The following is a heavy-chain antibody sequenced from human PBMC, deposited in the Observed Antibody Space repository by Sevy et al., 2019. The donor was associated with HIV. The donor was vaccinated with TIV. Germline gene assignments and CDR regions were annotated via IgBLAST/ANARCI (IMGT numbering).Heavy chain of an antibody. V-gene: IGHV3-30*18. CDR1: GFTFSSYG. Sequence: GGSLRLSCAASGFTFSSYGMHWVRQAPGKGLEWVAVISYDGSNKYYADSVKGRFTISRDNSKNTLYLQMNSLRAEDTAVYYCAKVSGRDVGLLSSSWGNDGMDVWGQGTTVTVSS. J-gene: IGHJ6*02. CDR3: AKVSGRDVGLLSSSWGNDGMDV. CDR2: ISYDGSNK. D-gene: IGHD6-6*01.